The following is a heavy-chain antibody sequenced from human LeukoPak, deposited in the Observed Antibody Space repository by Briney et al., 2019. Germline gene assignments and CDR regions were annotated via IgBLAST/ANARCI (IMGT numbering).Heavy chain of an antibody. V-gene: IGHV4-31*03. D-gene: IGHD2/OR15-2a*01. J-gene: IGHJ6*02. CDR2: IYYSGST. CDR3: ARDSSYTTTTATVVPPFYGMDV. Sequence: PSQTLSLTCTVSGGSISSGGYYWSWIRQHPGQGLEWIGYIYYSGSTYYNPSLKSRVTISVDTSKNQFSLKLSSVTAADTAVYYCARDSSYTTTTATVVPPFYGMDVWGQGTTVTVSS. CDR1: GGSISSGGYY.